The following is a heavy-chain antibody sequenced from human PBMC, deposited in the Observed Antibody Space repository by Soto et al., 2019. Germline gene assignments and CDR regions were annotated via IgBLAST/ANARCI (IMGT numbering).Heavy chain of an antibody. V-gene: IGHV3-23*01. CDR1: GFTFSSYA. CDR3: AKARLRFLEWLLRGYFDY. J-gene: IGHJ4*02. Sequence: GGSLRLSCAASGFTFSSYAMSWVRQAPGKGLEWVSAISGSGGSTYYADSVKGRFTISRDNSKNTLYLQMNSLRAEDTAVYYCAKARLRFLEWLLRGYFDYWGQGTLVTVSS. CDR2: ISGSGGST. D-gene: IGHD3-3*01.